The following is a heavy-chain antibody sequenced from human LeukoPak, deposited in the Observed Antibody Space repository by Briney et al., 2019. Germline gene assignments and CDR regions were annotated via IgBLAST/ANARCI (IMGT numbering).Heavy chain of an antibody. V-gene: IGHV4-59*01. CDR1: GGSFSGYY. Sequence: SETLSLTCAVYGGSFSGYYWSWIRQPPGKGLEWIGYIYYSGSTNYNPSLKSRVTISVDTSKNQFSLKLSSVTAADTAVYYCARGSYYYDSSGYYVLDYWGQGTLVTVSS. CDR2: IYYSGST. D-gene: IGHD3-22*01. CDR3: ARGSYYYDSSGYYVLDY. J-gene: IGHJ4*02.